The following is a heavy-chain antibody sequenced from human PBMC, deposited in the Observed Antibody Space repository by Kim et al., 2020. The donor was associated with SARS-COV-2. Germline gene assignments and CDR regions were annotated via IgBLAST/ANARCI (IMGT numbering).Heavy chain of an antibody. J-gene: IGHJ4*02. D-gene: IGHD2-15*01. Sequence: AKPVKGRFTIARDNAKNSLYLQMNSLRAEDTAVYYCARDLNGEDFYFDYWGQGTLVTVSS. CDR3: ARDLNGEDFYFDY. V-gene: IGHV3-11*06.